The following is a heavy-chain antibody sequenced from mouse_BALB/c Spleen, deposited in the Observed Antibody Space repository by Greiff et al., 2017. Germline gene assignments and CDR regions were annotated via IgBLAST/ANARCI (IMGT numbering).Heavy chain of an antibody. J-gene: IGHJ4*01. CDR2: INPSTGYT. Sequence: QVQLQQSGAELAKPGASVKMSCKASGYTFTSYWMHWVKQRPGQGLEWIGYINPSTGYTEYNQKSKDKATLTADKSSSTAYMQLSSLTSEDSAVYYCARSNRYPYYAMDYWGQGTSVTVSS. D-gene: IGHD2-14*01. CDR3: ARSNRYPYYAMDY. V-gene: IGHV1-7*01. CDR1: GYTFTSYW.